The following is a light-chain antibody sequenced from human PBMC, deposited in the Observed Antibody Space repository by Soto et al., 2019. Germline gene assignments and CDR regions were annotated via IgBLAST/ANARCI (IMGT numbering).Light chain of an antibody. V-gene: IGLV2-23*01. J-gene: IGLJ2*01. CDR2: EGS. CDR3: FSYAGSSTYVV. CDR1: SSDVGSYNL. Sequence: QSALTQPASVSGSPGQSITISCTGTSSDVGSYNLVSWYQQHPGKDPKLMIYEGSKRPSGVFNRFSGSKSGNTASLTISVLQAEDEADYYCFSYAGSSTYVVFGGGTKLTVL.